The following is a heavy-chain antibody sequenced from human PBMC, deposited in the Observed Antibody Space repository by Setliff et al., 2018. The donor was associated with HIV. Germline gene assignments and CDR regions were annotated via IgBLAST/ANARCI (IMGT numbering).Heavy chain of an antibody. CDR1: GYTFSRYA. J-gene: IGHJ4*02. D-gene: IGHD2-15*01. CDR2: INAGNGYT. Sequence: ASVKVSCKASGYTFSRYAMNWVRQAPGQSLEWMGWINAGNGYTKYPQKFQGRVTITSDTSANTAYMELWSLRSEDTAMYYCARVPYCSGGSCYRNYVDYWGPGTLVTVSS. CDR3: ARVPYCSGGSCYRNYVDY. V-gene: IGHV1-3*01.